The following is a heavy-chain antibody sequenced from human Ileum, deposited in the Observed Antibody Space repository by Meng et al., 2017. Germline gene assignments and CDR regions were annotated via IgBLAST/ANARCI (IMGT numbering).Heavy chain of an antibody. D-gene: IGHD6-25*01. CDR2: VSPTSGSL. V-gene: IGHV3-11*04. CDR1: GFTFSDYY. CDR3: ARDHGSLNWFDP. J-gene: IGHJ5*02. Sequence: QVQLVESGGGLVMTGGSLRLSCAASGFTFSDYYMTWIRQPPGQGLEWLASVSPTSGSLYFADSVKGRFSISRDNAKNSVSLQMTRLRVEDTAVYYCARDHGSLNWFDPWGQGTLVTVSS.